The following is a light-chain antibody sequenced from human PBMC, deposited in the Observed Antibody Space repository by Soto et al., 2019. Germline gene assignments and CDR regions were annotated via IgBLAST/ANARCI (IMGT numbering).Light chain of an antibody. V-gene: IGKV1-39*01. J-gene: IGKJ2*01. CDR1: QSISSY. CDR3: QQSFSTPYT. Sequence: DIQMTQSPSSLSASVGDRVTITCRASQSISSYLNWYQQKPGKAPKLLIYAASSLQSGVPSRFSGSGSGTAFTLTISSLQTEDFATYSCQQSFSTPYTFGQGTKLEIK. CDR2: AAS.